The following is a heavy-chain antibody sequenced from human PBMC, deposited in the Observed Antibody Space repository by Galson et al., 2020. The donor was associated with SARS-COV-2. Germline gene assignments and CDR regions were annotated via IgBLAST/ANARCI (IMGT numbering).Heavy chain of an antibody. CDR3: AKDRAYYDFWSGYRPPYFDS. CDR1: GFTFSSYA. CDR2: ISGSGGST. V-gene: IGHV3-23*01. D-gene: IGHD3-3*01. J-gene: IGHJ4*02. Sequence: GESLKIYCAASGFTFSSYAMSWVRQVPGKGLEWVSAISGSGGSTYYADSVRGRFTISRDNSKNAVYLQMNSLRAEDTAVYYCAKDRAYYDFWSGYRPPYFDSWGQGTLVTVSS.